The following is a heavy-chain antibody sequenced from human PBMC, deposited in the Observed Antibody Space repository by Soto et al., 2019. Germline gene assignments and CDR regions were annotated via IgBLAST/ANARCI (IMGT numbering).Heavy chain of an antibody. Sequence: QVQLVQSGAEVKKPGSSVKVSCKASGGTFSSYTISWVRQAPGQGLEWMGRIIPILGIANYAQKFQGRVTLXXDXSXXTAYMELSSLRSEDTAVYYCARDLYCSSTSCPLAYWGQGTLVTVSS. D-gene: IGHD2-2*01. CDR1: GGTFSSYT. J-gene: IGHJ4*02. CDR3: ARDLYCSSTSCPLAY. V-gene: IGHV1-69*08. CDR2: IIPILGIA.